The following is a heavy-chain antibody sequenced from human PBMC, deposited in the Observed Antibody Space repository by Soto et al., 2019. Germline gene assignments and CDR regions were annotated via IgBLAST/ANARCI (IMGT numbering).Heavy chain of an antibody. CDR3: AHRDGARFYFDY. Sequence: QITLKESGPPVVKPTQTLTLTCTLSGFSLSTNEVSVGWIRQPPGKALELLALIYWDDDRRYSPSLKNRLTITKDTSKNQVVLTMTNMDPGDTATYYCAHRDGARFYFDYWGQGTLVTVTS. CDR1: GFSLSTNEVS. V-gene: IGHV2-5*02. CDR2: IYWDDDR. J-gene: IGHJ4*02.